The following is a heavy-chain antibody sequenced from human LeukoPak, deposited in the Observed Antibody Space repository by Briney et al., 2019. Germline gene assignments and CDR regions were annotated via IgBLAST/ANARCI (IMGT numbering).Heavy chain of an antibody. D-gene: IGHD3-22*01. CDR1: GGSFSGYY. Sequence: SETLSLTCAVYGGSFSGYYWSWIRQPPGKGLEWIGEINHSGSTNYNPSLKSRVTISVDTSKNQFSLKLSSVTAADTAVYYCARGPITYYYGSSGYPDYWGQGTLVTVSS. V-gene: IGHV4-34*01. CDR3: ARGPITYYYGSSGYPDY. J-gene: IGHJ4*02. CDR2: INHSGST.